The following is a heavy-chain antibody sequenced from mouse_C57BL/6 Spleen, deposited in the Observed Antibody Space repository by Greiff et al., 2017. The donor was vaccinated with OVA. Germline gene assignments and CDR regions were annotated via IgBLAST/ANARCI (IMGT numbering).Heavy chain of an antibody. CDR3: VRARGAMDD. J-gene: IGHJ4*01. CDR2: IRSKSSNYAT. V-gene: IGHV10-3*01. Sequence: EVKLVESGGGLVQPKRSLKLSCAASGFTFNTYAMHWVRQAPGKGLEWVARIRSKSSNYATYYADSVKDRFTISRDDYTSMLSLQMNNLKTEDTAMCDCVRARGAMDDWGQGTSVTVSS. CDR1: GFTFNTYA.